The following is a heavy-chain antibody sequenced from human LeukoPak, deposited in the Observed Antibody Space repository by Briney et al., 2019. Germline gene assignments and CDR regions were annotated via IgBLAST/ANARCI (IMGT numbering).Heavy chain of an antibody. CDR2: MNPKSGDT. J-gene: IGHJ6*03. V-gene: IGHV1-8*01. D-gene: IGHD3-3*01. Sequence: ASVRVSCKASGFILTTYDLDWVRQATGQGLEWIGWMNPKSGDTGSAQKFQGRVTMTRNTSINTAYMELSGLRPDDTAVYYCARGRDLNYYMDVWGRGTTVTVSS. CDR3: ARGRDLNYYMDV. CDR1: GFILTTYD.